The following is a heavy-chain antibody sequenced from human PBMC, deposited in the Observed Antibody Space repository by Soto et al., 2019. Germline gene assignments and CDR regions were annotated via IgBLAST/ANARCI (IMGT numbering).Heavy chain of an antibody. Sequence: SVKVSCKASGGTFSSYAISWVRQAPGQGLEWMGGTIPIFGTANYAQKFQGRVTITADESTSTAYMELSSLRSEDTAVYYCARVLRPYYYYYGMDVWGQGTTVTVSS. CDR3: ARVLRPYYYYYGMDV. V-gene: IGHV1-69*13. D-gene: IGHD3-10*01. CDR2: TIPIFGTA. J-gene: IGHJ6*02. CDR1: GGTFSSYA.